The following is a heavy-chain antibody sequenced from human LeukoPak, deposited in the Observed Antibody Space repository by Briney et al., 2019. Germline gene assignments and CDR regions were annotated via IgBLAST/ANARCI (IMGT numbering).Heavy chain of an antibody. D-gene: IGHD4-23*01. V-gene: IGHV3-33*08. Sequence: GGSLRLSCAASGFTFSSYWMHWVRQAPGKGLEWVAVIWYDGSNKYYADSVKGRFTISRDNSKNTLYLQMNSLRDEDTAVYYCARDYGGNSDYWGQGALVTVSS. CDR1: GFTFSSYW. J-gene: IGHJ4*02. CDR3: ARDYGGNSDY. CDR2: IWYDGSNK.